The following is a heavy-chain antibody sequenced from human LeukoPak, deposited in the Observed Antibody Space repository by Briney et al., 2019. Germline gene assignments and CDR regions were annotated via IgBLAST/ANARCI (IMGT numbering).Heavy chain of an antibody. CDR2: ISAYNGNT. J-gene: IGHJ1*01. D-gene: IGHD6-19*01. CDR3: ARDWGQQWLVNAEYFQH. V-gene: IGHV1-18*01. Sequence: GASVKVSCKASGYTFTSYGISWVRQAPGQGLEWMGWISAYNGNTNYAQKLQGRVTMTTDTSTSTAYMELRSLRSDDTAVYYCARDWGQQWLVNAEYFQHWGQGTLVTVSS. CDR1: GYTFTSYG.